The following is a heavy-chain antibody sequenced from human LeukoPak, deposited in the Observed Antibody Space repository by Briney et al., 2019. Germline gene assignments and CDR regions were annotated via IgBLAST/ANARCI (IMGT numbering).Heavy chain of an antibody. CDR2: INTDGRST. CDR1: GFTFSDYW. V-gene: IGHV3-74*01. D-gene: IGHD6-19*01. J-gene: IGHJ4*02. Sequence: GSLRLSCAASGFTFSDYWMHWVRQVPGKGLVWVSRINTDGRSTIYADSVKGRFTISRDNAKNTLYLQMNSLRGEDTDVYYCGRDESVSGPTTFDFWGQGTLVTVSS. CDR3: GRDESVSGPTTFDF.